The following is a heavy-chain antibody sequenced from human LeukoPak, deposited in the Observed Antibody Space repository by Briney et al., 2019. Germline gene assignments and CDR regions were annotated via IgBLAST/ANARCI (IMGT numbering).Heavy chain of an antibody. CDR2: ISYDGSYK. D-gene: IGHD2-2*01. CDR1: GFTFSSYA. Sequence: GGSLRLSCAAPGFTFSSYAMHWVRQAPGKGLEWVAVISYDGSYKYYVEAVRGRFTISRDNPKNTLYLQLNSLRTEDTAVYYCARAHQLGYCSSTSCYRGGWFDPWGQGTLVTVSS. V-gene: IGHV3-30*06. J-gene: IGHJ5*02. CDR3: ARAHQLGYCSSTSCYRGGWFDP.